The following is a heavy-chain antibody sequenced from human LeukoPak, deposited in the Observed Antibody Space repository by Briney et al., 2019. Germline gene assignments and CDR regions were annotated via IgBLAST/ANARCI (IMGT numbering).Heavy chain of an antibody. J-gene: IGHJ4*02. D-gene: IGHD5-18*01. CDR3: ARGRGYSYGYFDY. CDR2: INHSGST. CDR1: GGSFSGYY. Sequence: MTSETLSLTCAVYGGSFSGYYWSWIRQPPGKGLEWIGEINHSGSTNYNPSLKSRVTISVDTSKNQFSLKLSSVTAAGTAVYYCARGRGYSYGYFDYWGQGTLVTVSS. V-gene: IGHV4-34*01.